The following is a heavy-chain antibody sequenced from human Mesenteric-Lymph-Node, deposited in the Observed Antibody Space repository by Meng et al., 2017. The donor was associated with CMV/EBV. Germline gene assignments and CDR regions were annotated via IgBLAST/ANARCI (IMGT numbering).Heavy chain of an antibody. CDR3: ARVSFDFWSGDHGYYFDY. J-gene: IGHJ4*02. CDR2: ISSSGSTI. V-gene: IGHV3-48*03. Sequence: GESLKISCAASGFTFSSYEMNWVRQAPGKGLEWVSYISSSGSTIYYADSVKGRFTISRDNAKNTLYLQMNSLRAEDTAVYYCARVSFDFWSGDHGYYFDYWGQGTLVTVSS. CDR1: GFTFSSYE. D-gene: IGHD3-3*01.